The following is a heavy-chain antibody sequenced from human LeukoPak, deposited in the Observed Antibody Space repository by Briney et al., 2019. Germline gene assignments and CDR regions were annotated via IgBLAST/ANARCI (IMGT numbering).Heavy chain of an antibody. D-gene: IGHD6-19*01. CDR1: GGSISSYY. CDR3: ARDRVWSSGYDY. Sequence: SETLSLTCTVSGGSISSYYWSWIRQPTGKGLEWIGRIYTSGSTNYNPSLKSRVTMSVDTSKNQFSLRLSSVTAADTAVYYCARDRVWSSGYDYWGQGTLVTVSS. V-gene: IGHV4-4*07. CDR2: IYTSGST. J-gene: IGHJ4*02.